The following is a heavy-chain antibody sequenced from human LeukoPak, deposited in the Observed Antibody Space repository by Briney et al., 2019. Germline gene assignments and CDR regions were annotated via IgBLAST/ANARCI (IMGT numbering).Heavy chain of an antibody. Sequence: SETLSLTCTVSGGSISTHDNYWGWIRQPPGKGLEWIGSISYSGNTHYSPSLQSRVTMSVDTSRNNFSLKLSSVTAADTAVYYCARLYFDFWSGYPDYWGQGTLVTVSS. CDR2: ISYSGNT. D-gene: IGHD3-3*01. CDR1: GGSISTHDNY. J-gene: IGHJ4*02. CDR3: ARLYFDFWSGYPDY. V-gene: IGHV4-39*02.